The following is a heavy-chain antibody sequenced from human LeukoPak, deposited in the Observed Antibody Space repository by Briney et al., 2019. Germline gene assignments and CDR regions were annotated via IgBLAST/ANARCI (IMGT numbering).Heavy chain of an antibody. J-gene: IGHJ4*02. V-gene: IGHV3-48*03. CDR1: GFTFSNYE. CDR2: ISSSGTTI. Sequence: GGSLRLSCAASGFTFSNYEMNWVRQAPGKGLEWVSYISSSGTTIYYADSVKGRFAISRDNAKNSLSLQMNSLKVEDTAVYYCARDHNGPYTFDYWGQGTLVTVSS. CDR3: ARDHNGPYTFDY. D-gene: IGHD2-2*02.